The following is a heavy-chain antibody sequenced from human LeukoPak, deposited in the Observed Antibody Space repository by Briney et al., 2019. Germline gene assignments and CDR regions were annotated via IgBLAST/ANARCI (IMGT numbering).Heavy chain of an antibody. CDR1: GFTFRSYW. Sequence: GGSLRLSCAASGFTFRSYWMSWVRQAPGKGLEWVANIKQDGSEKSYVDSVKGRFTISRDNAKNSLYLQMNSLRAEDTAVYYCTREGAGGFDYWGQGTLVTVSS. D-gene: IGHD3-10*01. CDR3: TREGAGGFDY. CDR2: IKQDGSEK. J-gene: IGHJ4*02. V-gene: IGHV3-7*01.